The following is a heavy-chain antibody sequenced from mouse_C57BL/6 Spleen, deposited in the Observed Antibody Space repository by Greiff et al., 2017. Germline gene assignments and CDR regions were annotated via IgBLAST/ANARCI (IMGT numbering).Heavy chain of an antibody. CDR1: GYAFSSSW. V-gene: IGHV1-82*01. CDR2: IYPGDGDT. J-gene: IGHJ4*01. CDR3: ARGGSSYGYAMDY. D-gene: IGHD1-1*01. Sequence: VQLQQSGPELVKPGASVKISCKASGYAFSSSWMNWVKQRPGKGLEWIGRIYPGDGDTNYNGKFKGKATLTADKSSSPAYMQLSSLTSEDSAVYFCARGGSSYGYAMDYWGQGTSVTVSS.